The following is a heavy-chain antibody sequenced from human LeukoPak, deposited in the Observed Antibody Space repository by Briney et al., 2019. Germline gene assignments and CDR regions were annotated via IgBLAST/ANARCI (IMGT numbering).Heavy chain of an antibody. D-gene: IGHD3-3*01. CDR3: ARAPYYDFWSGYHYYSDY. V-gene: IGHV1-18*01. CDR1: GYTFTTYG. J-gene: IGHJ4*02. CDR2: ISAYNGNT. Sequence: ASVKVSCKASGYTFTTYGISWVRQAPGQGLEWMGWISAYNGNTNYAQKFQDRVSMTTDTSTSTAYMELRSLRSDDTAVYYCARAPYYDFWSGYHYYSDYWGQGTLVTVSS.